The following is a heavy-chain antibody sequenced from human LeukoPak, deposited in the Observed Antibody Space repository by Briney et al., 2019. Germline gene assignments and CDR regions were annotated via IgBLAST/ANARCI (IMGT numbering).Heavy chain of an antibody. CDR1: GYTFTSYA. CDR2: IIPIFGTA. Sequence: SVKVSCKASGYTFTSYAMNWVRQAPGQGLEWMGGIIPIFGTANYAQKFQGRVTMTEDTSTDTAYMELSSLRSEDTAVYYCATDSRGYYDSSGMPFDYWGQGTLVTVSS. J-gene: IGHJ4*02. CDR3: ATDSRGYYDSSGMPFDY. V-gene: IGHV1-69*06. D-gene: IGHD3-22*01.